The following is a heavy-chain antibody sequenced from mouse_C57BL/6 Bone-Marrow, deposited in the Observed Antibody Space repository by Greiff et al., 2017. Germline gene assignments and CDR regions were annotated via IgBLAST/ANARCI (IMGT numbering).Heavy chain of an antibody. CDR1: GYTFTSYW. Sequence: QVQLKQPGAELVKPGASVKLSCKASGYTFTSYWMHWVKQRPGQGLEWIGMIYPNSGSTNYNEKFKGKATLTVDKSSSTASMQLSSLTSEDSAVYYCARNGNSYYAMDYWGQGTSVTVSS. CDR3: ARNGNSYYAMDY. J-gene: IGHJ4*01. D-gene: IGHD1-1*01. V-gene: IGHV1-64*01. CDR2: IYPNSGST.